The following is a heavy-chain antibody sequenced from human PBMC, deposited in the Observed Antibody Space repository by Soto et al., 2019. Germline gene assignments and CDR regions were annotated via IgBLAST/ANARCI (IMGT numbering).Heavy chain of an antibody. V-gene: IGHV3-23*01. CDR3: AKDRNYPRDQFHY. J-gene: IGHJ4*02. CDR2: ISANGQGI. D-gene: IGHD1-7*01. CDR1: GLTFSSYA. Sequence: GGSLRLSCAASGLTFSSYAMSWVRQAPGKGLEWVSAISANGQGIYYADSVRGRFTISRDNSKNTIFLHMDSLRAEDTAVYYCAKDRNYPRDQFHYWGQGTLVTVSS.